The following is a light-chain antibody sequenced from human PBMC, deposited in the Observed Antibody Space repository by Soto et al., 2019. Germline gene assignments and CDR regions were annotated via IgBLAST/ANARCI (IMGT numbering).Light chain of an antibody. V-gene: IGKV3-20*01. CDR1: QRITNNC. Sequence: EIVLTQSPGALSLSPGERATLSCRASQRITNNCLAWFQQKPGLAPRLLIHGASTRASGVPGRFSGGGSGTDFVLTIRPLEHEDFAVYYSQHYRRSPFTFGQRTKLPIK. CDR3: QHYRRSPFT. J-gene: IGKJ2*01. CDR2: GAS.